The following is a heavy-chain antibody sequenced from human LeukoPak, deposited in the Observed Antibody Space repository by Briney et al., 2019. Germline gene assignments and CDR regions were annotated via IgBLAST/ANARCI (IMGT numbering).Heavy chain of an antibody. V-gene: IGHV1-2*02. CDR1: GYTFTGYY. J-gene: IGHJ4*02. CDR2: INPNSGGT. Sequence: EASVKASCKASGYTFTGYYMHWVRQAPGQGLEWMGWINPNSGGTNYAQKFQGRVTMTRDTSISTAYMELSRLRSDDTAVYYCARYDFWSGQYYFDYWGQGTLVTVSS. D-gene: IGHD3-3*01. CDR3: ARYDFWSGQYYFDY.